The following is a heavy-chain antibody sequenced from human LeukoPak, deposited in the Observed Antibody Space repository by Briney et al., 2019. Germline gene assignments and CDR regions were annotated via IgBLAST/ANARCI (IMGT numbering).Heavy chain of an antibody. CDR1: GFTFSGYA. Sequence: GGSLRLSCAASGFTFSGYAMTWVRQAPGKGLEWVATISGPGSTTYYADSVKGRFTISRDNSQNTLYLQMNSLRAEDTAIYYCAKGLLTKTHGISWDPFDSWGQGTLVSVFS. D-gene: IGHD6-13*01. CDR2: ISGPGSTT. V-gene: IGHV3-23*01. J-gene: IGHJ4*02. CDR3: AKGLLTKTHGISWDPFDS.